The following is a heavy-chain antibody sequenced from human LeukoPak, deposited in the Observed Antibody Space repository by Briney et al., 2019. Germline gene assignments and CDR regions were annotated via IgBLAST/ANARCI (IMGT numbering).Heavy chain of an antibody. CDR3: ARLWSGYYYFDY. V-gene: IGHV4-30-4*08. CDR1: GGSISSGDYY. Sequence: SETLSLTCTVSGGSISSGDYYWSWIRQPPGKGLEWIGYIYYSGGTYYNPSLKSRVTISVDTSKNQFSLKLSSVTAADTAVYYCARLWSGYYYFDYWGQGTLVTVSS. D-gene: IGHD3-3*01. CDR2: IYYSGGT. J-gene: IGHJ4*02.